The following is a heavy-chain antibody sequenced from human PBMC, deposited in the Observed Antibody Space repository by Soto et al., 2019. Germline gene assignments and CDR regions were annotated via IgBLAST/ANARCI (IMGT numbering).Heavy chain of an antibody. CDR3: ARDGAYCGGDCYSLWYFDL. CDR2: IHRDGTST. V-gene: IGHV3-74*01. J-gene: IGHJ2*01. D-gene: IGHD2-21*02. Sequence: EVQLVESGGGLVQPGGSLRLSCEASGLTFSNYWMHWVRQAPGKGLVWVSRIHRDGTSTSYADSVKGRFTISRDNAKNTLYLQMNSLRAEDTAVYYWARDGAYCGGDCYSLWYFDLWGRGTLVTVSS. CDR1: GLTFSNYW.